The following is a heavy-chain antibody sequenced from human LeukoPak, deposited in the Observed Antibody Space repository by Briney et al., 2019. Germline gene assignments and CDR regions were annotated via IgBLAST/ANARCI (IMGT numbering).Heavy chain of an antibody. Sequence: SGTLSLTCAVSSGSISSTSYYWGWIRQPPGKGLEWIGSIYYSGIAYYNPSLKSRLTISVDTSKNQFSLKLNSVTAPDTAVYYCARHGPAWDWFDPWGQGPLVTVSS. J-gene: IGHJ5*02. CDR1: SGSISSTSYY. CDR2: IYYSGIA. CDR3: ARHGPAWDWFDP. V-gene: IGHV4-39*01.